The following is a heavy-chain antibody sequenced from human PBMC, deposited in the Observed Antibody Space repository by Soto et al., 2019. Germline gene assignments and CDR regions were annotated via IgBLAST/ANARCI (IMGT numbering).Heavy chain of an antibody. CDR3: ADLSLGYCSSTTCPPEY. CDR1: GGPFNTYA. V-gene: IGHV1-69*12. D-gene: IGHD2-2*01. J-gene: IGHJ4*02. CDR2: IIPVFGRV. Sequence: QVQLVQSGAEVKKPGSSVKVSCKASGGPFNTYAISWVRQAPGQGLEWMGGIIPVFGRVSYAQKFQGRVTITADDSTSTAYMELRSLRSDDTAIYYCADLSLGYCSSTTCPPEYWGQGTLVTVSS.